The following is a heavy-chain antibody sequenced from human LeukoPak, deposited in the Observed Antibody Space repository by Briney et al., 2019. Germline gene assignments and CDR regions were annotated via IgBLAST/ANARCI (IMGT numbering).Heavy chain of an antibody. J-gene: IGHJ4*02. CDR3: ARARYPGRYFDY. Sequence: ASVKVSCKASGYTFTSYAMHWVRQAPGQRLEWMGWINAGNGNTKYSQKFQGRVTITRDTSASTAYMELSSLRSEDTAVYYCARARYPGRYFDYWGQGTLVTVSS. CDR2: INAGNGNT. D-gene: IGHD1-14*01. CDR1: GYTFTSYA. V-gene: IGHV1-3*01.